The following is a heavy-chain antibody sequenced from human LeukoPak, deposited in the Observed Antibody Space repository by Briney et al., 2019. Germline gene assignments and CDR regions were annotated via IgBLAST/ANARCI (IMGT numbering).Heavy chain of an antibody. Sequence: SETLSLTCTVSGGSISSSSAYWGWIRQPPGKGLEWIGSIYYSKNTYYNPSLKSRVTISADTSKNQFSLTLGSVSAIDTAVYYCVSPRGFSYGYFDYWGQGTLVTVSS. CDR3: VSPRGFSYGYFDY. D-gene: IGHD5-18*01. CDR2: IYYSKNT. CDR1: GGSISSSSAY. J-gene: IGHJ4*02. V-gene: IGHV4-39*01.